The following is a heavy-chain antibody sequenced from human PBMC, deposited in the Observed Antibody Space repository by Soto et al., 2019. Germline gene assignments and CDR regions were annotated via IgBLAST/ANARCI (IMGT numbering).Heavy chain of an antibody. CDR1: GGSFSGYY. J-gene: IGHJ3*02. CDR3: ARGLGRRADAFDI. CDR2: INHSGST. V-gene: IGHV4-34*01. Sequence: QVQLQQWGAGLLKPSETLSLTCAVYGGSFSGYYWSWIRQPPGKGLEWIGEINHSGSTNYNPSLKRPVTISVDTSKNQFSLKLSSVTAADTAVYYCARGLGRRADAFDIWGQGTMVTVSS.